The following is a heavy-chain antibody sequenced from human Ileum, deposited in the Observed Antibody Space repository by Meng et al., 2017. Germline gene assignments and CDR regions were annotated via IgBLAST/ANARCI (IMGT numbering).Heavy chain of an antibody. V-gene: IGHV3-15*01. CDR1: GFTFSNAG. D-gene: IGHD1-26*01. CDR3: TSGLGASDFDY. CDR2: LKSKTDGGTR. J-gene: IGHJ4*02. Sequence: VELGASGGGLGQAGGDLSFSVAASGFTFSNAGMSWVRQAPGKGLEWVGRLKSKTDGGTRDYATPVKGRFTISTDDSKNTLFLQMNSLKTEDTAVYYCTSGLGASDFDYWGQGTLVTVSS.